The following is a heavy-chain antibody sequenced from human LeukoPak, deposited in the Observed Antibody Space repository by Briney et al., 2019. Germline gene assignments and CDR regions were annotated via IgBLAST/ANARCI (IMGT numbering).Heavy chain of an antibody. CDR1: GYTFTSYD. D-gene: IGHD3-9*01. V-gene: IGHV1-8*01. J-gene: IGHJ6*02. CDR2: MNPNSGNT. Sequence: ASVKVSCKASGYTFTSYDINWVRQATGQGLEWMGWMNPNSGNTGYAQKLQGRVTMTRNTSISTAYMELSRLRSEDTAVYYCAREYYDILTGRIYYYYGMDVWGQGTTVTVSS. CDR3: AREYYDILTGRIYYYYGMDV.